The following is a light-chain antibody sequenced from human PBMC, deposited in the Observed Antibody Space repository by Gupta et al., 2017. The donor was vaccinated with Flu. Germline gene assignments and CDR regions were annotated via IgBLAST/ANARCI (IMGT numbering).Light chain of an antibody. CDR1: NIGSQS. CDR2: DDD. Sequence: SYVLTQPPSVSVAPGQTARISCGGNNIGSQSVHWYQQKPGQAPELVVYDDDDRPSGIPERFSGSNSGNTATLTIRRVEAGDEADYYCQVWDSSSDQWVFGGGTKLTV. CDR3: QVWDSSSDQWV. V-gene: IGLV3-21*02. J-gene: IGLJ3*02.